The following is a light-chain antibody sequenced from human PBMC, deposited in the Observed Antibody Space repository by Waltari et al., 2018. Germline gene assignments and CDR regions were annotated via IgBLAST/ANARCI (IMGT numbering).Light chain of an antibody. Sequence: DIQLTQSPSFLSASVRDRVTITCRASKVINNYLAWYQQKPGKAPKLLFYAASTLQAGVPSRFSGSGSGTEFTLTISSLQPGDFATYYCQQLHSSPLTFGGGTKVEIK. J-gene: IGKJ4*01. CDR3: QQLHSSPLT. CDR1: KVINNY. V-gene: IGKV1-9*01. CDR2: AAS.